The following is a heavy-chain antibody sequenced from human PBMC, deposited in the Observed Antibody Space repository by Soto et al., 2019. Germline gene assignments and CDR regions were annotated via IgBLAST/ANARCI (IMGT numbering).Heavy chain of an antibody. J-gene: IGHJ5*02. CDR1: GFTFSSYE. CDR2: ISSSGSTI. Sequence: GGSLRLSCAASGFTFSSYEMNWVRQAPGKGLEWVSYISSSGSTIYYADSVRGRFTISRDNAKSSLYLQMNSLRAEDTAVYYCARALVGIAAGGDNHWGQGALVTVSS. D-gene: IGHD6-13*01. V-gene: IGHV3-48*03. CDR3: ARALVGIAAGGDNH.